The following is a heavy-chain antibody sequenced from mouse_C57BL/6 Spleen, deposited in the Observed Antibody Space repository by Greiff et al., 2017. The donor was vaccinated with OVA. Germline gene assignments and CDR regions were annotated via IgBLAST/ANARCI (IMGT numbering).Heavy chain of an antibody. D-gene: IGHD2-1*01. CDR2: IDPSDSYT. V-gene: IGHV1-69*01. CDR1: GYTFTSYW. Sequence: QVQLQQPGAELVMPGASVKLSCKASGYTFTSYWMHWVKQRPGQGLEWIGEIDPSDSYTNYNQKFKGKSTLTVDKSSSTAYMQLSSLTSEDYAVYYCARAGDLPYAMDYWGQGTSVTVAS. CDR3: ARAGDLPYAMDY. J-gene: IGHJ4*01.